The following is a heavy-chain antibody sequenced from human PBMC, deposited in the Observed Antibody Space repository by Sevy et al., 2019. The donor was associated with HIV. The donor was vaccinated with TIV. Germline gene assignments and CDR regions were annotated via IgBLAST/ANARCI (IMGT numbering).Heavy chain of an antibody. J-gene: IGHJ6*02. V-gene: IGHV1-69*04. CDR2: IIPILGIA. D-gene: IGHD5-18*01. CDR3: ARGKGYSYGLYYYYGMDV. Sequence: ASVKVSCKASGGTFSSYAISWVRQAPGQGLEWMGRIIPILGIANYAQKFQGRVTITADKSTSTAYMELSSLRSEDTAVYYRARGKGYSYGLYYYYGMDVWGQGTTVTVSS. CDR1: GGTFSSYA.